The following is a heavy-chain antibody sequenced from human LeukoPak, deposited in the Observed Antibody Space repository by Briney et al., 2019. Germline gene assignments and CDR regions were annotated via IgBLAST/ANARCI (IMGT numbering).Heavy chain of an antibody. J-gene: IGHJ5*02. CDR3: AGGNYWFDA. Sequence: SQTLSLTCAISGDRLSSNSAAWNWITQSPSRGLEWLGRTYYRSKWYNEYAVSVKSRITVNPDTSKNQYSLQLNSVTPEVTAVYYCAGGNYWFDAWGQGTLVTVSS. CDR1: GDRLSSNSAA. D-gene: IGHD2/OR15-2a*01. CDR2: TYYRSKWYN. V-gene: IGHV6-1*01.